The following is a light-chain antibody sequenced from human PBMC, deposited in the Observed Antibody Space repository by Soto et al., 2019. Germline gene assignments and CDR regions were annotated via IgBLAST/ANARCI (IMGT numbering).Light chain of an antibody. Sequence: QSALAQAASVSGCPGQSITISCTGASGYVGTYSLVSWYQQHPGKAPKVVIYEGHKRPSGVPDRFSGSTSVNTASLTISGLQTDDEADYYCCLYVGANNYVFGTGTKVTVL. CDR1: SGYVGTYSL. V-gene: IGLV2-23*01. CDR2: EGH. J-gene: IGLJ1*01. CDR3: CLYVGANNYV.